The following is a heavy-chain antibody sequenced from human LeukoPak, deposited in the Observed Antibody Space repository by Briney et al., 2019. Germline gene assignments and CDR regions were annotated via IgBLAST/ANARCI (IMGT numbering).Heavy chain of an antibody. CDR3: ARLAGSSGWYVRGDY. CDR1: GGSISSTTYY. V-gene: IGHV4-39*01. J-gene: IGHJ4*02. CDR2: IYKTGST. Sequence: SETLSLTCTVSGGSISSTTYYWAWIRQPPGKGLEWIGSIYKTGSTNYSPSLKSRVFISVDTSNNQFSLKLSSVTAADTAVYYCARLAGSSGWYVRGDYWGQGTLVTVSS. D-gene: IGHD6-19*01.